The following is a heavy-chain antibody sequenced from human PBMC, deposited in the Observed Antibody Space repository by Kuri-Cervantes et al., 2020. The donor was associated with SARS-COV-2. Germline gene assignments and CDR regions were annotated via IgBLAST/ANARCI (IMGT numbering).Heavy chain of an antibody. CDR2: ITGRHVT. D-gene: IGHD4-17*01. Sequence: ETLSLTCVGSGFTFPSYAMSWVRQAPGKGPEWVSGITGRHVTDYAHSVTGRFTISRDNSKKMVYLQMNSLRVEDTAVYYCAKEVDFGDYGYYYMDVWGKGTTVTVS. J-gene: IGHJ6*03. CDR3: AKEVDFGDYGYYYMDV. V-gene: IGHV3-23*01. CDR1: GFTFPSYA.